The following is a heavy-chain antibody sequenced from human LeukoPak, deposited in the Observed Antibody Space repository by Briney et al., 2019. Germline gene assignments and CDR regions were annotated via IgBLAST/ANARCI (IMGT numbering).Heavy chain of an antibody. Sequence: GSLRLSCAASGFTVSSNYMSWVRQAPGKGLEWVSIIYSDGSTYYADSVKGRFTISRDNSKNTLYLQMNSLRAEDTAVYYCAREDYYGSGTRAFDPWGQGTLVTVSS. CDR3: AREDYYGSGTRAFDP. CDR2: IYSDGST. CDR1: GFTVSSNY. V-gene: IGHV3-66*01. J-gene: IGHJ5*02. D-gene: IGHD3-10*01.